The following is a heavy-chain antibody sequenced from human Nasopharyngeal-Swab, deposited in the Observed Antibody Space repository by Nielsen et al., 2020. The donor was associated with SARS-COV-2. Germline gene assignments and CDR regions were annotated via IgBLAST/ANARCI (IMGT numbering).Heavy chain of an antibody. J-gene: IGHJ4*02. Sequence: ASVKVSCKVSGYTLTELSMHWVRQAPGKGLEWMGGFDPEDDETIYAQKFQGRVTMTEDTSTDTAYMELSSLRSEDTDVYYCATVYGDYPLSGLRYWGQGTLVTVSS. CDR2: FDPEDDET. CDR1: GYTLTELS. D-gene: IGHD4-17*01. CDR3: ATVYGDYPLSGLRY. V-gene: IGHV1-24*01.